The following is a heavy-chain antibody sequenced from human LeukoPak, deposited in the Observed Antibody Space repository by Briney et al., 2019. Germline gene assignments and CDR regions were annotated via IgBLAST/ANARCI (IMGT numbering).Heavy chain of an antibody. CDR2: ISSNGGST. Sequence: GGSLRLSCSASGFTFSSYAMHWVRQAPGNGLEYVSAISSNGGSTYYGDSVKGRFTISRDNSKNTLYLQMSSLRAEDTAVYYCVKDRAAAGTGYYYGMDVWGQGTTVTVSS. V-gene: IGHV3-64D*09. CDR1: GFTFSSYA. D-gene: IGHD6-13*01. CDR3: VKDRAAAGTGYYYGMDV. J-gene: IGHJ6*02.